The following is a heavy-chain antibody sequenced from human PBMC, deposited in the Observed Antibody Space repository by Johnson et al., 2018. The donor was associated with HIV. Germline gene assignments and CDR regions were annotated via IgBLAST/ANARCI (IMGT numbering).Heavy chain of an antibody. CDR2: IRYDGSDK. Sequence: QVQLVESGGGVVQPGGSLRLSCVASGFTFSRFGMHWVRQAPGKGLEWVAFIRYDGSDKYYADSVKGRFTISRDNSKNTLYLQMNSLRAEDTAVYYCARDRGLWERNGAGAFDIWGQGTMVTVSS. CDR1: GFTFSRFG. D-gene: IGHD1-26*01. J-gene: IGHJ3*02. V-gene: IGHV3-30*02. CDR3: ARDRGLWERNGAGAFDI.